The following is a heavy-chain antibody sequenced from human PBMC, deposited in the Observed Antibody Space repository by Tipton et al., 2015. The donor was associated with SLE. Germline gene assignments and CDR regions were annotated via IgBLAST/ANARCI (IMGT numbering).Heavy chain of an antibody. D-gene: IGHD6-19*01. J-gene: IGHJ5*02. CDR3: ARHWDPHSSGWANWFDP. CDR2: IYYSGST. V-gene: IGHV4-39*01. CDR1: GGSISSSSYY. Sequence: TLSLTCTVSGGSISSSSYYWCWIPQPPGKGLEWIGCIYYSGSTYYNPSLKSRVTISVDTSKNQFSLKLSSVTAADTAVYYCARHWDPHSSGWANWFDPWGQVTLVTVSS.